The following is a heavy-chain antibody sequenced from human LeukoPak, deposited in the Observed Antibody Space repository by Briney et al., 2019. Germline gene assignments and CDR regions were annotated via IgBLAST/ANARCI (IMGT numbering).Heavy chain of an antibody. V-gene: IGHV3-23*01. CDR3: AKPGYYYDSSGSFDY. CDR1: GFIFSSYA. Sequence: TGGSLRLSWAASGFIFSSYAMSWVRQAPGKGLEWVSAISGSGGSTYYADSVKGRFTISRDNSKNTLYLQMHSLRAEDTAVYYCAKPGYYYDSSGSFDYWAQGTLVTVSS. CDR2: ISGSGGST. J-gene: IGHJ4*02. D-gene: IGHD3-22*01.